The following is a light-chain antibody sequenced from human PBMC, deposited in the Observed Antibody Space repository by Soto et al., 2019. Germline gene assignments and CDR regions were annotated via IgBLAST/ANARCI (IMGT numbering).Light chain of an antibody. Sequence: QSVLTQPPSASVTPGQRVTISCSGSSSNIGSNYVYWYQQFPGSAPKLLIYRNDQRPSGVPDRFSGSKSGTSASLAISGPRSEDAADYYCAAWDDSLSAVVFGGGTKLTVL. J-gene: IGLJ2*01. CDR2: RND. V-gene: IGLV1-47*01. CDR1: SSNIGSNY. CDR3: AAWDDSLSAVV.